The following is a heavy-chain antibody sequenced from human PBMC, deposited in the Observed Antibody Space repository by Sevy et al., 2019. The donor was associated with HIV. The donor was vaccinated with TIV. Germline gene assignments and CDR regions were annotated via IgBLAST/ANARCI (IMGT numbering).Heavy chain of an antibody. CDR1: GFTFSSYE. CDR3: ARRTGDDAFDI. D-gene: IGHD7-27*01. J-gene: IGHJ3*02. CDR2: ISSSGSTI. V-gene: IGHV3-48*03. Sequence: GGSLRLSCAASGFTFSSYEMNWVRQAPGKGLEWVSYISSSGSTIYYADSVKGRFTISRDNAKNSLYLQMNSLRAEDTAVYYCARRTGDDAFDIWGQGTMVTVSS.